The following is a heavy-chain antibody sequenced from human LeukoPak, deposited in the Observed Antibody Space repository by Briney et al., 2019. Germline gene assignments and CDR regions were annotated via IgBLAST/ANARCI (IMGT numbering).Heavy chain of an antibody. J-gene: IGHJ4*02. CDR3: ARLRLGELSFDC. CDR1: GGTFSSYA. CDR2: IIPIFGTA. Sequence: SVKVSCKASGGTFSSYAISWVRQAPGQGLEWMGGIIPIFGTANYAQKFQGRVTITTDESTSTAYMELSSLRSEDTAVYYCARLRLGELSFDCWGQGTLVTVSS. D-gene: IGHD3-16*02. V-gene: IGHV1-69*05.